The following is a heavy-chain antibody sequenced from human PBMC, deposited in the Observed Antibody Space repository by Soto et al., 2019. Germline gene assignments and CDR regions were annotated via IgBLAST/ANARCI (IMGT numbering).Heavy chain of an antibody. CDR3: ARSNTLNIVVVPATFDP. J-gene: IGHJ5*02. V-gene: IGHV3-23*01. D-gene: IGHD2-2*01. CDR2: ISGSGSAT. CDR1: GFTFSFYA. Sequence: GGSLRLSCAASGFTFSFYAMSWVRQAPGKGLEWVSAISGSGSATYYADSVKGRFTISRDNSKNTLYLQMNSLRAEDTAVYYCARSNTLNIVVVPATFDPWGQGTLVTVSS.